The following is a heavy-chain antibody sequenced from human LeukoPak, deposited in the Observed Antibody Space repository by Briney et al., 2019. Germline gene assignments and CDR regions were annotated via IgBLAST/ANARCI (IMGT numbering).Heavy chain of an antibody. D-gene: IGHD1-26*01. J-gene: IGHJ4*02. CDR2: IYHSGST. CDR3: ARGRRIVGE. V-gene: IGHV4-34*01. Sequence: SETLSLTCAVYGGSLSGYYWSWIRQPPGKGLEWIGSIYHSGSTYYNPSLKSRVTISVDTSKNQFSLKLSSVTAADTAVYYCARGRRIVGEWGQGTLVTVSS. CDR1: GGSLSGYY.